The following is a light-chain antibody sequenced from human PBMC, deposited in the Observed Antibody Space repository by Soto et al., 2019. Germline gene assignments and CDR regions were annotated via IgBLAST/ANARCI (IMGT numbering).Light chain of an antibody. CDR3: QQYNNWPVT. Sequence: EIVMTQSPATLSVSPGERDTLSCRASQSVSSNLAWYQQKPGQAPRLLIYGASTRATGLPARFSGSGSGTEFTLTISSLQSEDFAVYYCQQYNNWPVTFGQGTKV. CDR1: QSVSSN. V-gene: IGKV3-15*01. CDR2: GAS. J-gene: IGKJ1*01.